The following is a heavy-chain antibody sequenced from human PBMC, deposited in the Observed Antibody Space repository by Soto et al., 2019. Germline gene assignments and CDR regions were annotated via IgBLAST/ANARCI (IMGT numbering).Heavy chain of an antibody. V-gene: IGHV3-33*01. Sequence: GGSLRLCCAASGFTFSNYGMHWGREAPGKGLEWVAFIWYDGGNKYYAESVKGRFTISRDNSKNTLYLQMNSLRAEDTAVYYCARDGDVNTGFGKDYWGQGTLVTVSS. CDR2: IWYDGGNK. CDR1: GFTFSNYG. CDR3: ARDGDVNTGFGKDY. D-gene: IGHD3-16*01. J-gene: IGHJ4*02.